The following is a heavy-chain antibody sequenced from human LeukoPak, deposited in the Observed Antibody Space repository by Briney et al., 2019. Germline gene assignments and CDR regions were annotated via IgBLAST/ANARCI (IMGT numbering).Heavy chain of an antibody. CDR3: AKGAGGFSYYNWFDP. CDR2: IYYSGAT. D-gene: IGHD5-18*01. V-gene: IGHV4-39*07. J-gene: IGHJ5*02. Sequence: PSETLSLTCTVSGGSISSSPYYCGWIRQPPGKGLEWIGSIYYSGATHYNPSLESRVTISVDTSNNQSSLKLASVTAADTAIYYCAKGAGGFSYYNWFDPWGQGTLVTVSS. CDR1: GGSISSSPYY.